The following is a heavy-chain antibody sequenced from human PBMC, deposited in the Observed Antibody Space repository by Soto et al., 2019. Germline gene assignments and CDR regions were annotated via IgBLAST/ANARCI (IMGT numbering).Heavy chain of an antibody. J-gene: IGHJ6*02. CDR1: GDSITSGGYY. V-gene: IGHV4-31*03. CDR2: IYHSGGA. D-gene: IGHD3-10*01. CDR3: ARDYYGAGSHYYYYGMEV. Sequence: SETLSLTCTVSGDSITSGGYYWSWLRQQPGKGLEWIGYIYHSGGASYNPSLRGRAVISIDTSKNQFFLRMNAVTAADTATYYCARDYYGAGSHYYYYGMEVWGQGTTVTVSS.